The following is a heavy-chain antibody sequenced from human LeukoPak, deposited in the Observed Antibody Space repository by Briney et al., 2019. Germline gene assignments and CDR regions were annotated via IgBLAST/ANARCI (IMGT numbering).Heavy chain of an antibody. D-gene: IGHD2-15*01. Sequence: GGSLRLSCAASGFTFSSYSMNWVRQARGKGLEWVSSISSSSSYIYYADSVKGRFTISRDNAKNSLYLQMNSLRAEDTAVYYCARLGLGYCSGGSCYSIDYWGQGTLVTVSS. V-gene: IGHV3-21*01. J-gene: IGHJ4*02. CDR1: GFTFSSYS. CDR3: ARLGLGYCSGGSCYSIDY. CDR2: ISSSSSYI.